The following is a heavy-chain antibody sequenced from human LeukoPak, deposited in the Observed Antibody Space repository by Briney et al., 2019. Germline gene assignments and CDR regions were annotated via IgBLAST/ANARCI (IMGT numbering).Heavy chain of an antibody. CDR2: IRSKAYGGTT. J-gene: IGHJ4*02. V-gene: IGHV3-49*04. D-gene: IGHD6-19*01. CDR1: GFTFGDYA. CDR3: TRAGAVAGVFDY. Sequence: GGSLRLSCTASGFTFGDYAMSWVRQAPGKGLEWVGFIRSKAYGGTTEYAASVKGRFTISRDDFKSIAYLQMNSLKTEDTAVYYCTRAGAVAGVFDYWGQGTLVTVSS.